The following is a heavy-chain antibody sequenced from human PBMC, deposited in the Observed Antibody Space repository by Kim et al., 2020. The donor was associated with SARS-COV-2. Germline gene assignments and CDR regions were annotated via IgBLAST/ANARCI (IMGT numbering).Heavy chain of an antibody. Sequence: SVKVSCKASGGTFSSYTISWVRQAPGQGLEWMGRIIPILGIANYAQKFQGRVTITADKSTSTAYMELSSLRSEDTAVYYCARGGLGYCSGGSCPANAFDMWGQGTMVTVSS. CDR1: GGTFSSYT. V-gene: IGHV1-69*02. CDR2: IIPILGIA. J-gene: IGHJ3*02. D-gene: IGHD2-15*01. CDR3: ARGGLGYCSGGSCPANAFDM.